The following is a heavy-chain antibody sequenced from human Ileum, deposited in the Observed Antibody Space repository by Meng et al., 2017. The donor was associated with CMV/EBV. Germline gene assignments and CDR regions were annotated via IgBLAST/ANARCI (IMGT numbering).Heavy chain of an antibody. CDR1: GFTFSSHP. CDR3: ARVEHEWIPDF. Sequence: GESLKISCAASGFTFSSHPMSWVRQAPGMGLEWVSGISNTGNSLYHADSVQGRFRISRDNAEKSLFLQMNSLRAEDTAFYYCARVEHEWIPDFWGQGTLVTVSS. D-gene: IGHD5-18*01. V-gene: IGHV3-21*01. J-gene: IGHJ4*02. CDR2: ISNTGNSL.